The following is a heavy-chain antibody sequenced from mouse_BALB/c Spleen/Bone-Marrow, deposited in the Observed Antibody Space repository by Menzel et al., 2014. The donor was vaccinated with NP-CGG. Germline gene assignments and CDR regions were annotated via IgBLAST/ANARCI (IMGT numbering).Heavy chain of an antibody. J-gene: IGHJ4*01. CDR2: IWSGGNT. CDR1: GFSLTNYG. Sequence: VKLMESGPGLVQPSQSLSITCTVSGFSLTNYGVHWVRQSPGKGLEWLGVIWSGGNTDYNAAFISRPSISKDNSKSQAFFKMNSLQASDTAIYYCARREGYDAMDYWGQGTSVTVSS. V-gene: IGHV2-2*02. D-gene: IGHD3-2*02. CDR3: ARREGYDAMDY.